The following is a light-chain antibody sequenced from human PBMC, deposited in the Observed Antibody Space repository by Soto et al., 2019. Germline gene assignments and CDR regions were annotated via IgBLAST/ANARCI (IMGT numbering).Light chain of an antibody. J-gene: IGLJ1*01. V-gene: IGLV1-44*01. CDR2: NNN. CDR3: STWDDTLDAYV. Sequence: QSVLPQPPSASAPPGQRVTISCSGGASNIGDNPVNWYQHLPGAAPTLLIYNNNQRTSGVTDRFSGSKSGASASLAISGLRLEDDDDYYCSTWDDTLDAYVFGTGTKLTVL. CDR1: ASNIGDNP.